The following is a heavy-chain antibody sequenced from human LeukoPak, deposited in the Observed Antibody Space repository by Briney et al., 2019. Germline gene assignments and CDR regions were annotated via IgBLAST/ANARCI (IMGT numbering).Heavy chain of an antibody. Sequence: RSETPSLTCTVSGGSISSYYWSWIRQPPGKGLEWIGYISYSGSINFNPSLKSRVTISVDTSKNQFSLTLSSVTAADTAVYYCAREGTAGTNLNWFDPWGQPTMVGDSS. CDR3: AREGTAGTNLNWFDP. CDR2: ISYSGSI. CDR1: GGSISSYY. D-gene: IGHD1-1*01. J-gene: IGHJ5*02. V-gene: IGHV4-59*01.